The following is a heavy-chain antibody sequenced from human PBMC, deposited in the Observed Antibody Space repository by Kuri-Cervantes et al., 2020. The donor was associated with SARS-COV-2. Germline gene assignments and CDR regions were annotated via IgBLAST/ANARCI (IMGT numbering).Heavy chain of an antibody. J-gene: IGHJ4*02. Sequence: GESLKISCAASGFTFSDYYMNWVRQAPGKGLEWVSSISSSSTIYYADSVKGRFTISRDNAKDTVFLQISSLRVDDTAVYYCVRVGGYASSWYDYWGQGTLVTVSS. CDR1: GFTFSDYY. V-gene: IGHV3-69-1*01. CDR2: ISSSSTI. D-gene: IGHD6-13*01. CDR3: VRVGGYASSWYDY.